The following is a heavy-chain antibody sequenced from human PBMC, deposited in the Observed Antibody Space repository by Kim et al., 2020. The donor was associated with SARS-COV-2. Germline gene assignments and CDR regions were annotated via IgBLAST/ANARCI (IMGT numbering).Heavy chain of an antibody. V-gene: IGHV4-39*07. CDR3: ARRVGGVDV. J-gene: IGHJ6*02. CDR1: GGSISSSSYY. D-gene: IGHD1-26*01. CDR2: IYYSGST. Sequence: SETLSLTCTVSGGSISSSSYYWGWIRQPPGKGLEWIGSIYYSGSTYYNPSLKSRVTISVDTSKNQFSLKLSSVTAADTAVYYCARRVGGVDVWGQGTTVTVSS.